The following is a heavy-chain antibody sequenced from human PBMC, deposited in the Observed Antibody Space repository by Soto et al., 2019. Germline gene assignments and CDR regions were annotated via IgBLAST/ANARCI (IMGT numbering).Heavy chain of an antibody. CDR1: GFSFSGYA. CDR2: TSWDGNNK. Sequence: GGSLRLSCAASGFSFSGYAMHWVRQPPGKGLEWVAVTSWDGNNKYYADSVKGRFTISRDNSKNTLYLQMNSLRAEDMAVYYCAREGTADFGVVTDNWFDPWGQGTLVTVPQ. J-gene: IGHJ5*02. D-gene: IGHD3-3*01. CDR3: AREGTADFGVVTDNWFDP. V-gene: IGHV3-30*04.